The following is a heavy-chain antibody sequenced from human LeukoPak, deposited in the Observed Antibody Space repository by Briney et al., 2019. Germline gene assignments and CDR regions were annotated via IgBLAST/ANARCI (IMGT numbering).Heavy chain of an antibody. J-gene: IGHJ5*02. Sequence: GGSLRLSCAASGFTFSSYWMHWVRQAPGKGLVWVARINDDGSTTNYADSVKGRCTISRDNAKNKPYLQMHSLRAEDTAVYYCARGGWQGNWFDPWGQGTLVTVSS. CDR3: ARGGWQGNWFDP. D-gene: IGHD6-19*01. V-gene: IGHV3-74*01. CDR1: GFTFSSYW. CDR2: INDDGSTT.